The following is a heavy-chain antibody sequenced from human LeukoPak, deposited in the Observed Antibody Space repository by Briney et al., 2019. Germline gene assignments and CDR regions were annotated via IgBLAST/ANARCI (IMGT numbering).Heavy chain of an antibody. CDR1: GFAFGTSG. J-gene: IGHJ4*02. Sequence: GGSLRLSCVASGFAFGTSGMAWVRQAAGKGLEWVSGISNSSGTPYYADSVRGRFTISRDNSKNTLFLQMNSLRVDDTALYYCAKPSPGGLYCGGDCYYFDSWGQGTLVTVSS. V-gene: IGHV3-23*01. CDR3: AKPSPGGLYCGGDCYYFDS. D-gene: IGHD2-21*02. CDR2: ISNSSGTP.